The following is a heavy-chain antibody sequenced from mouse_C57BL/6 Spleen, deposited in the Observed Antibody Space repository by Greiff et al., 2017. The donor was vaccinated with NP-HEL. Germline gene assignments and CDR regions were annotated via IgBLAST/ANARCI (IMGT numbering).Heavy chain of an antibody. CDR1: GYTFTSYW. Sequence: QVQLQQPGAELVMPGASVKLSCKASGYTFTSYWMHWVKQRPGQGLEWIGEIDPSDSYTNYNQKFKGKSTLTVDKSSSPAYMQLSSLTSEDSAVYYCARGNSNYERGAMGYWGQGTSVTVSS. CDR2: IDPSDSYT. V-gene: IGHV1-69*01. CDR3: ARGNSNYERGAMGY. D-gene: IGHD2-5*01. J-gene: IGHJ4*01.